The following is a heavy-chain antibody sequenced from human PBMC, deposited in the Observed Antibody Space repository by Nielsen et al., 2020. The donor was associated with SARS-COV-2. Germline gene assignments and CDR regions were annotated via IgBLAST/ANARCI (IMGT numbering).Heavy chain of an antibody. CDR3: ARGGSPFDP. CDR2: ISYDGSNK. V-gene: IGHV3-30*03. J-gene: IGHJ5*02. CDR1: GFTFSSYG. Sequence: GESLKISCAASGFTFSSYGMHWVRQAPGKGLEWVAVISYDGSNKYYADSVKGRFTISRDNSKNTLYLQMNSLRAEDTAVYYCARGGSPFDPWGQGTLVTVSS.